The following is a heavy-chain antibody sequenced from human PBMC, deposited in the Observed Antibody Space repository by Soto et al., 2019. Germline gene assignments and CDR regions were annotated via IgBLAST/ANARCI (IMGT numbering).Heavy chain of an antibody. CDR1: GFTFSSYA. V-gene: IGHV3-30-3*01. CDR3: ARDRGYSYGHLDY. D-gene: IGHD5-18*01. J-gene: IGHJ4*02. CDR2: ISYDGSNK. Sequence: GGSLRLSCAASGFTFSSYAMHWVRQAPGKGLEWVAVISYDGSNKYYADSVKGRFTISRDNSMNTLYLQMNSLRAEDTAVYYCARDRGYSYGHLDYWGQGTLVTVSS.